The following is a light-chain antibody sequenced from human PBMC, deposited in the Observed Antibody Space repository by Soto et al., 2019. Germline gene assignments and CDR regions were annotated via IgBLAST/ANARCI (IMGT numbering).Light chain of an antibody. CDR3: QQSYSILPLT. Sequence: DIQMTQSPSSLSASVGDRVTITCRASQSISNYLNWYQQKPGKAPQLLIFVASSLPSGVPSRFSGSGSGTDFTLTISSLQPEDFATYYCQQSYSILPLTFGGGTKVEIK. CDR1: QSISNY. V-gene: IGKV1-39*01. CDR2: VAS. J-gene: IGKJ4*01.